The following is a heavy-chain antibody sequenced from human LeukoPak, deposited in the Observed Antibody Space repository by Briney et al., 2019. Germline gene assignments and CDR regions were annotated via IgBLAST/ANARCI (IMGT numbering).Heavy chain of an antibody. D-gene: IGHD3-10*01. V-gene: IGHV3-23*01. CDR1: GFTFSSYA. CDR3: AREGRMVRGVIITSWFDP. CDR2: ISGSSPNT. Sequence: GGSLRLSCAASGFTFSSYAMSWVRQAPGKGLEWVSDISGSSPNTYYADSVKGRFTISRDNSKNTLYLQMNSLRAEDTAVYYCAREGRMVRGVIITSWFDPWGQGTLVTVSS. J-gene: IGHJ5*02.